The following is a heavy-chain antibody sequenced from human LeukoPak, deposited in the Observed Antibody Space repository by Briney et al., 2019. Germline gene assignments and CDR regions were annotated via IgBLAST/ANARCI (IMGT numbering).Heavy chain of an antibody. CDR1: GFTFSSYS. Sequence: GGSLRLSCAASGFTFSSYSMNWVRQAPGKGLEWVSSITSSNNYIYYGDSVKGRFTISRDDVKNSLFLQMNSLRAEDTATYYCARGEFGDYYYFYMDVWGKGTTVTVSS. CDR2: ITSSNNYI. CDR3: ARGEFGDYYYFYMDV. D-gene: IGHD2/OR15-2a*01. J-gene: IGHJ6*03. V-gene: IGHV3-21*01.